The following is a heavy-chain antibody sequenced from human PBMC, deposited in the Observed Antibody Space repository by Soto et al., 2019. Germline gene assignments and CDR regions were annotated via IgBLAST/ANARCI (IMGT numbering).Heavy chain of an antibody. V-gene: IGHV3-30*18. D-gene: IGHD6-13*01. CDR2: ISYDGSNK. Sequence: QVQLVESGGGVVQPGRSLRLSCAASGFTFSSYGMHWVRQAPGKGLEWVAVISYDGSNKYYADSVKSRFTISRDNSKNTLYLQMNSLRAEDTAVYYCAKGARVRQLVPLYTNYWGQGTLVTVSS. J-gene: IGHJ4*02. CDR1: GFTFSSYG. CDR3: AKGARVRQLVPLYTNY.